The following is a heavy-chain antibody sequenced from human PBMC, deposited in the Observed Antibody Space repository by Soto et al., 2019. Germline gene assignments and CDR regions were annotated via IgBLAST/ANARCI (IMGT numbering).Heavy chain of an antibody. CDR3: ARDSAQPYYYGMDV. D-gene: IGHD2-2*01. J-gene: IGHJ6*02. V-gene: IGHV3-21*01. CDR2: ISSSSSYI. CDR1: GFTFSSYS. Sequence: EVQLVESGAGLVKPGGSLRLSCAASGFTFSSYSMNWVRQAPGKGLEWVSSISSSSSYIYYADSVKGRFTISRDNAKNSLYLQMNSLRAEDTAVYYCARDSAQPYYYGMDVWGQGTTVTVSS.